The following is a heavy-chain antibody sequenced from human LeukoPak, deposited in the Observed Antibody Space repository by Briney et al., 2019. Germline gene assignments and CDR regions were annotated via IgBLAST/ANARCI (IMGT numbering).Heavy chain of an antibody. V-gene: IGHV3-30*03. J-gene: IGHJ6*02. CDR1: GFAFSDYG. CDR3: ARGNYGMDV. CDR2: ISYDGSNK. Sequence: GGSLRLSCAASGFAFSDYGMHWVRQAPGKGLEWVAVISYDGSNKYYADSVKGRFTISRDNSKNTGYLQMNSLRGDDTAVYYCARGNYGMDVWGQGTTVTVSS.